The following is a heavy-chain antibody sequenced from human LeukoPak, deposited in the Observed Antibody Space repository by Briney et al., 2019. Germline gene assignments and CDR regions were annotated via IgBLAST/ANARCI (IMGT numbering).Heavy chain of an antibody. CDR2: INPNNGDT. Sequence: ASVKVSCKASEFTGHNIHWVRQAPGQGLEWMGSINPNNGDTHYAQKFQGRITMTSDTSITTVYMEVTGLTSDDTAMYFCARGGGRSWVDYWGQGTPVTVSS. D-gene: IGHD2-15*01. CDR1: EFTGHN. J-gene: IGHJ4*02. V-gene: IGHV1-2*02. CDR3: ARGGGRSWVDY.